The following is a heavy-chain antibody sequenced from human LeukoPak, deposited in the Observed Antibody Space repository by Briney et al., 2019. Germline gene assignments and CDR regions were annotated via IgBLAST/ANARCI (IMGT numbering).Heavy chain of an antibody. D-gene: IGHD3-16*02. CDR3: AKGPLFGMITFGGVIDY. V-gene: IGHV3-30*18. Sequence: PGGSLRLSCAASGFTFSSYGMHWVRQAPGKGLEWVAVISYDGSNKYYADSVKGRFTISRDNSKNTLYLQMNSLRAEDTAVYYCAKGPLFGMITFGGVIDYGGQGTLVTVSS. CDR1: GFTFSSYG. J-gene: IGHJ4*02. CDR2: ISYDGSNK.